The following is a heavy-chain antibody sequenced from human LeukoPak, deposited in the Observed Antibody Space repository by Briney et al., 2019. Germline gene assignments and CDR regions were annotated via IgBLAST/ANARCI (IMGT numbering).Heavy chain of an antibody. CDR1: GGSFSGYY. CDR2: INHSGST. J-gene: IGHJ4*02. V-gene: IGHV4-34*01. Sequence: PSETLSLTCAVYGGSFSGYYWSWIRQPPGKGLEWIGEINHSGSTNYNPSLKSRVTISVDTSKNQLSLKLSSVTAADTAVYYCARGPDSKAIDYWGQGTLVTVSS. D-gene: IGHD4-11*01. CDR3: ARGPDSKAIDY.